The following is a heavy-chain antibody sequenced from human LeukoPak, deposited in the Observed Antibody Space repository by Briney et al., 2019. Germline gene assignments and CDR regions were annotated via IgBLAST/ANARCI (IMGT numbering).Heavy chain of an antibody. CDR3: ARGGYAGSGYPN. Sequence: SETLSLTCAVYGGSFSGYYWSWIRQPPGKGLEWIGEINHSGSTNYNPSLKSRVTISVDTSKNQFSLKLSSVTAADAAVYYCARGGYAGSGYPNWGQGTLVTVSS. V-gene: IGHV4-34*01. J-gene: IGHJ4*02. CDR2: INHSGST. CDR1: GGSFSGYY. D-gene: IGHD3-22*01.